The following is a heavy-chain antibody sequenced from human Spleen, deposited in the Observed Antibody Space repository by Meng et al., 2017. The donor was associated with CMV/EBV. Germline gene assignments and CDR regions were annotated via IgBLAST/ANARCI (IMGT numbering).Heavy chain of an antibody. Sequence: AASGFSFRRYKVHWVRQAPGKGLEWVAAIWDDGTDENYADSVKGRFTISRDNSKNTLYLQMNSLSAEDTAVYYCAKVGGYSSMSDYWGHGTLVTVSS. CDR1: GFSFRRYK. CDR2: IWDDGTDE. V-gene: IGHV3-33*06. CDR3: AKVGGYSSMSDY. D-gene: IGHD6-13*01. J-gene: IGHJ4*01.